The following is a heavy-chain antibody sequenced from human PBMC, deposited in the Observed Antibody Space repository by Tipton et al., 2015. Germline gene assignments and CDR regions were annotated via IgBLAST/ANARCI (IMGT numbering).Heavy chain of an antibody. D-gene: IGHD2-15*01. CDR1: GGSISSGGFY. Sequence: TLSLTCTVSGGSISSGGFYWSWIRQHPGEGLQWIGYIYYSGSTYYNPSLKSRVTISVDTSKNQFSLKLSSMTAADTAIYYCARVGYCPGGSCPYFDYWGQGTLVTVSS. CDR2: IYYSGST. CDR3: ARVGYCPGGSCPYFDY. J-gene: IGHJ4*02. V-gene: IGHV4-31*03.